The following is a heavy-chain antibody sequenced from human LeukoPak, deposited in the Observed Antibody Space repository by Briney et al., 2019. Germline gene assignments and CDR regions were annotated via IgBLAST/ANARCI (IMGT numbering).Heavy chain of an antibody. CDR3: ARAPLWRELLRLDAFDI. Sequence: SETLSLTCTVSGGSISSGSYYWSWIRQPAGRGLECIGPIHTSGSTNYNPSLKSRVTISVDTSKNQFSLKLSSVTAADTAVYNCARAPLWRELLRLDAFDIWGQGTMVTVSS. V-gene: IGHV4-61*02. J-gene: IGHJ3*02. CDR1: GGSISSGSYY. D-gene: IGHD1-26*01. CDR2: IHTSGST.